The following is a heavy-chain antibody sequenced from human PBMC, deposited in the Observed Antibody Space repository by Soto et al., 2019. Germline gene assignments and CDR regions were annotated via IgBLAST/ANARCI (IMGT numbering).Heavy chain of an antibody. Sequence: EVQLVESGGGLVQPGGSLRLSGAGSGFTVSRSYMTWVRQAPGKGFEWVSTIFAGGASYYAATVKGRFMMSRDISSCTLPLQINTVRSGDTAAYYCAPGRHSEWMFLSRAANWGQGIVVAGSS. J-gene: IGHJ1*01. CDR3: APGRHSEWMFLSRAAN. D-gene: IGHD3-3*01. V-gene: IGHV3-66*01. CDR1: GFTVSRSY. CDR2: IFAGGAS.